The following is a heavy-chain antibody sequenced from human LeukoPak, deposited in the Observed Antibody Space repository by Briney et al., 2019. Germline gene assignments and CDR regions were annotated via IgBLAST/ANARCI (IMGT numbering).Heavy chain of an antibody. Sequence: GASVKVSCKASGYTFTSYGISWVRQAPGQGLEWMGWISAYNGNTNYAQKLQGRVTMTTDTSTSTAYMGLRSLRSDDTAVYYCARDPPALDSSGYSSYWGQGTLVTVSS. J-gene: IGHJ4*02. CDR1: GYTFTSYG. V-gene: IGHV1-18*01. D-gene: IGHD3-22*01. CDR3: ARDPPALDSSGYSSY. CDR2: ISAYNGNT.